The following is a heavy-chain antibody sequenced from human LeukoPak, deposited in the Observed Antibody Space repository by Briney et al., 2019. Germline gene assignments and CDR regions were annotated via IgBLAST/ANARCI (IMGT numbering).Heavy chain of an antibody. CDR2: ISANNGNT. CDR3: ARDSKYSSSDEAFDI. D-gene: IGHD6-13*01. J-gene: IGHJ3*02. CDR1: GYTFTGYG. Sequence: ASVKVSCKASGYTFTGYGISWVRQAPGQGLEWMGWISANNGNTNYAQKLQGRVTMTTDTSTSTAYMELRSLRSDDTAVYYCARDSKYSSSDEAFDIWGQGTMVTVSS. V-gene: IGHV1-18*01.